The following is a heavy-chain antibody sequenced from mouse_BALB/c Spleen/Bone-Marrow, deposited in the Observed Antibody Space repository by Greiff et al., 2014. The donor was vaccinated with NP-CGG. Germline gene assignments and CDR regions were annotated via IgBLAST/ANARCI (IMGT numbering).Heavy chain of an antibody. CDR2: IYYSGTI. CDR1: GISITTGNYR. D-gene: IGHD2-1*01. CDR3: ARYGNYFDY. V-gene: IGHV3-5*02. J-gene: IGHJ2*01. Sequence: VQLKESGPGLVKPSQTVSLTCTVPGISITTGNYRWSWIRQFPGNKLEWIGYIYYSGTITYNPSLTSRTTITRDTSKNQFFLEMNSLIAEDTATYYCARYGNYFDYWGQGTTLTVSS.